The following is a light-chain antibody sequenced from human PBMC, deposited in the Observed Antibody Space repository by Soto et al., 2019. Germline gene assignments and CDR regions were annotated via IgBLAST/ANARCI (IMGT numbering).Light chain of an antibody. CDR2: GAS. Sequence: IVLTQSPGTLSLSPWERATLSCRASQSVSSSYLAWYQQKPGQAPRLLIYGASSRATGIPDRFSGSGSGTDFTLTISRLEPEDFATYYCQQTSSLPWTFGQGTKVDIK. CDR3: QQTSSLPWT. J-gene: IGKJ1*01. CDR1: QSVSSSY. V-gene: IGKV3-20*01.